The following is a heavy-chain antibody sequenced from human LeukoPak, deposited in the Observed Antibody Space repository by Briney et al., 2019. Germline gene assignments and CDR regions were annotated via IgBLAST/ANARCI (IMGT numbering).Heavy chain of an antibody. Sequence: SESLSLTCTVSGGSISSNYWSWVGQPAGKGLGWVGRIYNSGRNNNNPCLKSGVTMSLDTSKNPFSLRLSSVTAADTAVYYCARGGSHFDYWGQGTLVTVSS. CDR3: ARGGSHFDY. CDR2: IYNSGRN. CDR1: GGSISSNY. D-gene: IGHD1-26*01. V-gene: IGHV4-4*07. J-gene: IGHJ4*02.